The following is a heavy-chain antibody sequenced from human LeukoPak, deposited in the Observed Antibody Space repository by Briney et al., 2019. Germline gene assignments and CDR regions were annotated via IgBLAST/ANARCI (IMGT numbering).Heavy chain of an antibody. D-gene: IGHD1-26*01. CDR2: IYYSGST. CDR3: ARLSLRGELLDY. CDR1: GGSISSSSYY. V-gene: IGHV4-39*01. J-gene: IGHJ4*02. Sequence: PSETLSLTCTVSGGSISSSSYYWGWIRQPPGKGLEWIGSIYYSGSTYYNPSLKSRVTISVDTSKNRFSRKLSSVTAADTAVYYCARLSLRGELLDYWGQGTLVTVSS.